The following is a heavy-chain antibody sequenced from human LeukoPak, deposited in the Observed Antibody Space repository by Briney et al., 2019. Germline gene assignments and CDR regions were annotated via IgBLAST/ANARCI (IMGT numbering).Heavy chain of an antibody. CDR2: ITGSGGST. CDR3: AKPMREGNYGDYLI. Sequence: GGSLRLSCAASGFTFGSYAMSWVRQAPGKGLEWVSAITGSGGSTFYADSVKGRFTVSRDNSKNTLFLQMASLRADDTAVYYCAKPMREGNYGDYLIWGQGTLVTVSS. J-gene: IGHJ4*02. V-gene: IGHV3-23*01. CDR1: GFTFGSYA. D-gene: IGHD4-17*01.